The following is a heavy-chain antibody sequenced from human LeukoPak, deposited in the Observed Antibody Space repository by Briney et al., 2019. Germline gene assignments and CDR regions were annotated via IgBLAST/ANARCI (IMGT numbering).Heavy chain of an antibody. J-gene: IGHJ3*02. CDR2: ISGSGTTT. CDR3: ARPRLEYCSGGSCFDAFDI. CDR1: GFTFSSYA. D-gene: IGHD2-15*01. Sequence: GGSLRLSCAASGFTFSSYAMNWVRQAPGKGLEWVSAISGSGTTTYYADSVKGRFTISRDNSKNTLFLQMNSLTAEDTAIYSCARPRLEYCSGGSCFDAFDIWGQGTMVTVSS. V-gene: IGHV3-23*01.